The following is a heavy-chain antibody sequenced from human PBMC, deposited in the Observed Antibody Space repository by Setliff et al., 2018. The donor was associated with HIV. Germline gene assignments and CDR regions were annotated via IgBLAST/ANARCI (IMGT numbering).Heavy chain of an antibody. D-gene: IGHD3-9*01. CDR3: ARQSPQIRYLDWLNAFDI. CDR2: MYHSGST. Sequence: PSETLSLTCAVSGYSISSGYYWGWIRQPPGKGLEWIGSMYHSGSTYHNPPLKSRVTISVDTSKNQFSLKLSYVTAADTAFYYCARQSPQIRYLDWLNAFDIWGQGTMVTVSS. CDR1: GYSISSGYY. V-gene: IGHV4-38-2*01. J-gene: IGHJ3*02.